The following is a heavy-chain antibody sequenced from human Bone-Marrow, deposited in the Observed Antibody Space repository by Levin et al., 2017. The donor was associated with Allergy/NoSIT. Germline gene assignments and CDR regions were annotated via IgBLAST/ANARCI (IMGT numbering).Heavy chain of an antibody. V-gene: IGHV4-38-2*01. CDR1: DYSISSGYN. Sequence: PSETLSLTCDVSDYSISSGYNWGWIRQPPGKGLEWIGNIYHTGRAYYNPSLRSRVTLSVDKSNNRFSLNLNSLTAADTAVYYCAGQRAAVGAFDYWGQGTLVSVSS. J-gene: IGHJ4*02. D-gene: IGHD6-13*01. CDR3: AGQRAAVGAFDY. CDR2: IYHTGRA.